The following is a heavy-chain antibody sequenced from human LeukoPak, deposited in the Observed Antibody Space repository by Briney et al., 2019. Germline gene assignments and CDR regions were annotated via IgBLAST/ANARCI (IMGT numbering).Heavy chain of an antibody. D-gene: IGHD3-16*02. Sequence: SETLSLTCAVYGGSFSGYYWSWIRQPPGKGLEWIGEINHSGSTNYNPSLKSRVTISVDTSKNQFSLKLSSVTAADTAVYYCARERLQPYDYIWGSYRYTGHDAFDIWAKGRWSPSLQ. CDR1: GGSFSGYY. V-gene: IGHV4-34*01. J-gene: IGHJ3*02. CDR2: INHSGST. CDR3: ARERLQPYDYIWGSYRYTGHDAFDI.